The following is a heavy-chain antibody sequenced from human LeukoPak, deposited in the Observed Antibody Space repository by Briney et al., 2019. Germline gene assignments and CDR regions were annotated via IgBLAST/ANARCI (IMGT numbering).Heavy chain of an antibody. V-gene: IGHV3-21*06. CDR2: IRSSAIYI. D-gene: IGHD5-18*01. CDR1: GFPFSSYT. Sequence: GGSLTLLRAPSGFPFSSYTMNWARPAPGKGRGWVPSIRSSAIYIYHAESVKDRCTHSREKADNSVVLQMNRLRVDESAVDYCATYSAGLDYWGQGILVTVSS. CDR3: ATYSAGLDY. J-gene: IGHJ4*02.